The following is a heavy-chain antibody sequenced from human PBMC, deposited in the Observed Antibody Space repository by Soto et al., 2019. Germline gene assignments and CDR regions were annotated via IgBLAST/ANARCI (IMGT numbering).Heavy chain of an antibody. CDR2: IYHTGNT. J-gene: IGHJ3*02. D-gene: IGHD3-22*01. V-gene: IGHV4-31*03. CDR1: GDSISSADYF. Sequence: SSETLSLTCSVSGDSISSADYFWSWIRQHPGRGLEWIGYIYHTGNTYYNPSLKSRLTISVEVSKNQIYLRLSSVTAADTAVYYCARNYYDSSVNLSRRQHAFDIWGQGTMVTDSS. CDR3: ARNYYDSSVNLSRRQHAFDI.